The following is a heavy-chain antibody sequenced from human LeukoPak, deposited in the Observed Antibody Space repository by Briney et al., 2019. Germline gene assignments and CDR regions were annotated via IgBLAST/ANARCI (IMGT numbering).Heavy chain of an antibody. D-gene: IGHD3-10*01. CDR1: GGSVSSGTYY. CDR2: IYYSGST. Sequence: SETLSLTCTVSGGSVSSGTYYWSWIRQPPGEGLEWIGYIYYSGSTNYNPSLTSRVTISVDTSKNQFSLKLSSVTAADTAVYYCARVEWFGELSPFDIWGQGTMVTVSS. CDR3: ARVEWFGELSPFDI. J-gene: IGHJ3*02. V-gene: IGHV4-61*01.